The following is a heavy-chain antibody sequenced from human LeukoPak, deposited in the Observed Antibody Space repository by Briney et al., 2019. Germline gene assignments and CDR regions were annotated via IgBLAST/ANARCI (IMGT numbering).Heavy chain of an antibody. D-gene: IGHD3-22*01. Sequence: SETLSLTCTVSGGSISNYYWSWIRQPAGKGLEWIGRIYTSGSTNYNPSLKSRVTMSVDTSKNQFSLKLSSVTAADTAVYYCARESSSYDSRGYYYPLDYWGQGTLVTVSS. CDR3: ARESSSYDSRGYYYPLDY. V-gene: IGHV4-4*07. CDR1: GGSISNYY. CDR2: IYTSGST. J-gene: IGHJ4*02.